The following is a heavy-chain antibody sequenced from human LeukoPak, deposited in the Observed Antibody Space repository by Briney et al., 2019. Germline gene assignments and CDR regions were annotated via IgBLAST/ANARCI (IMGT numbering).Heavy chain of an antibody. Sequence: PSEALSLTCAADGGAFSGYYWSWIRQPPGKGLEWIGEINHSGSTNYNPSLKSRVTISVDTSKNQFSLKLSSVTAADTAVYYCARSGGAFDIWGQGTMVTVSS. CDR3: ARSGGAFDI. V-gene: IGHV4-34*01. J-gene: IGHJ3*02. CDR2: INHSGST. CDR1: GGAFSGYY. D-gene: IGHD6-25*01.